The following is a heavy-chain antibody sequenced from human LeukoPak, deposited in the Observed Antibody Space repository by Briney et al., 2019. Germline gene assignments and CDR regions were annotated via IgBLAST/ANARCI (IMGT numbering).Heavy chain of an antibody. CDR3: ARDFDWLPDLKLNWYFDL. CDR1: GFTFSGYW. D-gene: IGHD3-9*01. CDR2: IKQDCSEK. J-gene: IGHJ2*01. V-gene: IGHV3-7*01. Sequence: GGSLRLSCAASGFTFSGYWMNWVRQAPGKGLEWVANIKQDCSEKFYVDSVKGRFIISRDNAKNSLYLQMNSLRADDTAVYYCARDFDWLPDLKLNWYFDLWGRGTLVSVSS.